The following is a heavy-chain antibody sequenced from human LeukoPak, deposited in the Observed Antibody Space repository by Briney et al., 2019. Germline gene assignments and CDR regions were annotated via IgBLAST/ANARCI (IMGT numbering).Heavy chain of an antibody. CDR3: ARGLIISSGWYTNINWFDP. Sequence: PSETLSLTCAVYGGSFSGYYWSWIRQPPGKGLEWIGEINHSGSTNYNPSLKSRVTISVDTSKNQFSLKLSSVTAADTAVYYCARGLIISSGWYTNINWFDPWGQGTLVTVSS. V-gene: IGHV4-34*01. J-gene: IGHJ5*02. D-gene: IGHD6-19*01. CDR1: GGSFSGYY. CDR2: INHSGST.